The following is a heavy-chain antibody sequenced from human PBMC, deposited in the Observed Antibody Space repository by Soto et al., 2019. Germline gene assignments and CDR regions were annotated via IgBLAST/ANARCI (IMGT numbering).Heavy chain of an antibody. CDR3: ARGELAQWPAPFDY. D-gene: IGHD6-19*01. V-gene: IGHV4-34*01. Sequence: SETLSLTCAVYGGSFSGYYWSWIRQPPGKGLEWIGEINHSGSTNYNPSLKSRVTISVDTSKNQFSLKLSSVTAADTAVYYCARGELAQWPAPFDYWGQGTLVTVSS. CDR1: GGSFSGYY. J-gene: IGHJ4*02. CDR2: INHSGST.